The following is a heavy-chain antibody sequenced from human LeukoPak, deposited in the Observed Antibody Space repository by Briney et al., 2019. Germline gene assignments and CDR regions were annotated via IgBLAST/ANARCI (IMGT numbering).Heavy chain of an antibody. V-gene: IGHV3-23*01. D-gene: IGHD3-22*01. CDR3: AKDGDSSGYYDTHAFDI. CDR1: GFTFSSYA. J-gene: IGHJ3*02. Sequence: PGGSLRLSCAAPGFTFSSYAMSWVRQAPGKGLEWVSAISGSGGSTYYADSVKGRFTISRDNSKNTLYLQMNSLRAEDTAVYYCAKDGDSSGYYDTHAFDIWGQGTMVTVSS. CDR2: ISGSGGST.